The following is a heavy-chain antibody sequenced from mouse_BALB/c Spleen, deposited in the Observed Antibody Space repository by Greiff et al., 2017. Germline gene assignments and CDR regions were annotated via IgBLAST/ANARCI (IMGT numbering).Heavy chain of an antibody. CDR1: GFTFSSFG. Sequence: DVHLVESGGGLVQPGGSRKLSCAASGFTFSSFGMHWVRQAPEKGLEWVAYISSGSSTIYYADTVKGRFTISRDNPKNTLFLQMTSLRSEDTAMYYCARSEGGDYWGQGTTLTVSS. J-gene: IGHJ2*01. CDR2: ISSGSSTI. V-gene: IGHV5-17*02. CDR3: ARSEGGDY.